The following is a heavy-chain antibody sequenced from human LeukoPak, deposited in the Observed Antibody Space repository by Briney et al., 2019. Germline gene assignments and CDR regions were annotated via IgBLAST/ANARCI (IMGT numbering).Heavy chain of an antibody. V-gene: IGHV1-69*13. D-gene: IGHD3-16*02. CDR1: GGTFSSYA. CDR2: IIPIFGTA. CDR3: ASSPIQITFGGVITPINWFDP. Sequence: ASVRVSCKASGGTFSSYAISWVRQAPGQGLEWMGGIIPIFGTANYAQKFQGRVTITADESTSTAYMELSSLRSEDTARYYCASSPIQITFGGVITPINWFDPWGQGTLVTVSS. J-gene: IGHJ5*02.